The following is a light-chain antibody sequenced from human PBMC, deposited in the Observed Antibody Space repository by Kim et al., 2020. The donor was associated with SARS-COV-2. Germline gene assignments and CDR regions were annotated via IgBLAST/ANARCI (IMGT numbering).Light chain of an antibody. CDR1: SSNIGAGYD. Sequence: RVTLSCTGSSSNIGAGYDVHWYQQLPGTAPKLLIYGNNNRPSGVPDRFSGSKSGTSASLAITGLQAEDEADYYCQSYDRSLSGWVFGGGTQLTVL. V-gene: IGLV1-40*01. CDR2: GNN. J-gene: IGLJ3*02. CDR3: QSYDRSLSGWV.